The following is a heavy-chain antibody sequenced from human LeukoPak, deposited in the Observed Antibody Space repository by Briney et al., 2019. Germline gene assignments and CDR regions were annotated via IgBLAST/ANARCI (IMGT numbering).Heavy chain of an antibody. D-gene: IGHD4-23*01. CDR3: ARGAYGGTKGDAFDI. CDR2: IYTSGST. Sequence: PSETLSLTCTVSGGSISSGSYYWSWIRQPAGKGLEWIVRIYTSGSTNYNPSLKSRVTISVDTSKNQFSLKLSSVTAADTAVYYCARGAYGGTKGDAFDIWGQGTMVTVSS. V-gene: IGHV4-61*02. J-gene: IGHJ3*02. CDR1: GGSISSGSYY.